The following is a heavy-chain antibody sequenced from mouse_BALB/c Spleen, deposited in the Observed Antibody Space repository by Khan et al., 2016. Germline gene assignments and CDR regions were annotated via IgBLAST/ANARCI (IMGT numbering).Heavy chain of an antibody. CDR3: TRVDTTGYAWFAY. J-gene: IGHJ3*01. CDR2: IYPGNTDV. Sequence: VRLQQSGTVLARPGASVKMSCKASGYTFSNYWMHWMKQRPGQGLEWIGVIYPGNTDVTYNQKFKGKAALTAVASTSTAYMELSSLTNEDSAVDYCTRVDTTGYAWFAYWGQGTLVTVSA. V-gene: IGHV1-5*01. CDR1: GYTFSNYW. D-gene: IGHD3-2*01.